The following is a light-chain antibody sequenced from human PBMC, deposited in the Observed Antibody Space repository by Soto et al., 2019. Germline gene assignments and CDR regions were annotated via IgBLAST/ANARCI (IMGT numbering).Light chain of an antibody. J-gene: IGKJ1*01. Sequence: AIQMTQSPSSLSASVFDRATITCLASQCIRSELRWYLQKPGKAPKLLIYAASTLQSGVPSRFSGSGSGTDFTLTFSSLQPEDFATYYCLQDYNSWTFGQGTKV. CDR1: QCIRSE. CDR2: AAS. CDR3: LQDYNSWT. V-gene: IGKV1-6*01.